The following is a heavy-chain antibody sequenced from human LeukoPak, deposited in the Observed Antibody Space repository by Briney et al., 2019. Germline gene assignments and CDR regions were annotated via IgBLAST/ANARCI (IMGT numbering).Heavy chain of an antibody. V-gene: IGHV3-23*01. J-gene: IGHJ4*02. Sequence: GGSLRLSCAASGFTFSSYGMNWVRQAPGKGLEWVSAISGSGGSTYYADSVKGRFTISRDNSKNTLYLQMNSLRAEDTAVYYCAKGRGRYSSSWEIDYWGQGTLVTVSS. D-gene: IGHD6-13*01. CDR2: ISGSGGST. CDR1: GFTFSSYG. CDR3: AKGRGRYSSSWEIDY.